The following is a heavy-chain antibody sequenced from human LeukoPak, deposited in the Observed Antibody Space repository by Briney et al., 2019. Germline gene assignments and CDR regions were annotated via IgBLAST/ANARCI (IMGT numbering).Heavy chain of an antibody. CDR3: ARGRGWYCSSTSCQRFAEYFQH. CDR1: GFTFSSYA. Sequence: LPGRSLRLSCAASGFTFSSYAMHWVRQAPGKGLEWVAVISYDGSNKYYADSVKGRFTISRDNSKSTLYLQMNSLRAEDTAVYYCARGRGWYCSSTSCQRFAEYFQHWGQGTLVTVSS. D-gene: IGHD2-2*01. J-gene: IGHJ1*01. V-gene: IGHV3-30*04. CDR2: ISYDGSNK.